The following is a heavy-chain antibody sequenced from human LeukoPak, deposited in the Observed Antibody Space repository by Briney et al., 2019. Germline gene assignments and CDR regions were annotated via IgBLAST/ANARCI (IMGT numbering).Heavy chain of an antibody. D-gene: IGHD3-3*01. CDR3: ARGGRGYYPLDY. CDR2: IWYDGSNK. CDR1: GFTFSSYG. V-gene: IGHV3-33*01. Sequence: PGGSLRLSCAASGFTFSSYGMPWVRQAPGKGLEWVAVIWYDGSNKYYADSVKGRFTISRDNSKNTLYLQMNSLRAEDTAVYYCARGGRGYYPLDYWGQGTLVTVSS. J-gene: IGHJ4*02.